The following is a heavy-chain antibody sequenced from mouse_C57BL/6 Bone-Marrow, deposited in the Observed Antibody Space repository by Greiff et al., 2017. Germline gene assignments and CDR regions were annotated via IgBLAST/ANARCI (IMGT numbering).Heavy chain of an antibody. V-gene: IGHV14-2*01. Sequence: VQLQQSGAELVKPGASVKLSCTASGFNIKDYYMHWVKQRTEQGLEWIGRIDPEDGETKYAPKFPGKATITADTSSNTAYLQLSSLTSEDTAVYYCAPNLRLPYYYAMDYWGQGTSVTVSS. D-gene: IGHD3-2*02. J-gene: IGHJ4*01. CDR3: APNLRLPYYYAMDY. CDR1: GFNIKDYY. CDR2: IDPEDGET.